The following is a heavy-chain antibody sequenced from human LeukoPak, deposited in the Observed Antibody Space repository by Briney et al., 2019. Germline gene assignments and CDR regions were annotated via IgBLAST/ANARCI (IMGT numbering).Heavy chain of an antibody. J-gene: IGHJ4*02. D-gene: IGHD2-15*01. CDR2: IGLRGTTV. CDR3: VREGAATQRFDY. CDR1: GFTFFDFQ. Sequence: KSGGSLRLSCAASGFTFFDFQMSWVRQAPGKGLEWVSFIGLRGTTVYYADSVKGRFTISRDNTNNSLYLQMNGLRAEDTAVYYCVREGAATQRFDYWGQGTLVTVSS. V-gene: IGHV3-11*01.